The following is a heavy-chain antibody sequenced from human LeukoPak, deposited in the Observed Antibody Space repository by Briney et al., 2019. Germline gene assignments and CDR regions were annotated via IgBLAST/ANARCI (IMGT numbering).Heavy chain of an antibody. CDR3: AMNDGGPNRKFDY. CDR2: ISGSGGST. J-gene: IGHJ4*02. Sequence: GGSLRLSCAASGFTFSSYAMSWVRQAPGKGLEWVSAISGSGGSTYYADSVKGRFTISRDNSKNTLYLQMNSLRAEDTAVYYCAMNDGGPNRKFDYWGQGTLVTVSS. V-gene: IGHV3-23*01. CDR1: GFTFSSYA. D-gene: IGHD4-23*01.